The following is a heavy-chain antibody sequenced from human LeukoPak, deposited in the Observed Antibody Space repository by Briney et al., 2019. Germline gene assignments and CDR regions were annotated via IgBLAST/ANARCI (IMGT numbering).Heavy chain of an antibody. Sequence: ASVKVSCKASGYIFTTYYMNCVRQATGQGLECMGIINPSSGSTSYAQNFQGRVTMTRDMSTGTVYMEMSSLRSEDTPVYYCARCDHFEVAAKRDWYFDLWGRGTLVSVSS. J-gene: IGHJ2*01. D-gene: IGHD2-15*01. CDR1: GYIFTTYY. V-gene: IGHV1-46*01. CDR3: ARCDHFEVAAKRDWYFDL. CDR2: INPSSGST.